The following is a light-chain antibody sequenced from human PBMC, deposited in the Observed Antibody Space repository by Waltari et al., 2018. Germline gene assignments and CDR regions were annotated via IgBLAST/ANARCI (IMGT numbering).Light chain of an antibody. CDR3: SSYVSTDTVL. V-gene: IGLV2-14*01. CDR2: EVS. J-gene: IGLJ3*02. CDR1: SSDIGGYNF. Sequence: QSALTQPASVSGSPGQSITISCTGTSSDIGGYNFVSWYQQHPGKAPHLMIYEVSYRPSGISNRFAGSKSGNTASRTISGLQADDEADYYCSSYVSTDTVLFGGGTKLTVL.